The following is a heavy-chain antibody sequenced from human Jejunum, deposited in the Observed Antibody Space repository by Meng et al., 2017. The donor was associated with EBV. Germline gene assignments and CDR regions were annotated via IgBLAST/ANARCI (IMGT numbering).Heavy chain of an antibody. Sequence: QGQLGQSGAEVKQPGASVKVSCKASGYTFTSYGISWVRQAPGQGLEWMAWISAYNGKTNYAQNLQGRVTLTTDTSTTTTYMELRSLRSDDTAVYYCARDGPDYGNYINFDYWGQGTLVTVSS. CDR1: GYTFTSYG. D-gene: IGHD4-11*01. CDR3: ARDGPDYGNYINFDY. CDR2: ISAYNGKT. J-gene: IGHJ4*02. V-gene: IGHV1-18*01.